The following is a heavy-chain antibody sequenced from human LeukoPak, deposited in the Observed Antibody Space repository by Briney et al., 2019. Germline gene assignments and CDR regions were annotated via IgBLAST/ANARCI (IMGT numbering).Heavy chain of an antibody. J-gene: IGHJ4*02. CDR3: ARVHNWNDYYFDY. CDR1: GGTFSSYA. Sequence: SVKVSCKASGGTFSSYAISWVRPAPGQGLEWMGGIIPIFGTANYAQKFQGRVTITADESTSTAYMELSSLRSEDTAVYYCARVHNWNDYYFDYWGQGTLVTVSS. V-gene: IGHV1-69*01. CDR2: IIPIFGTA. D-gene: IGHD1-1*01.